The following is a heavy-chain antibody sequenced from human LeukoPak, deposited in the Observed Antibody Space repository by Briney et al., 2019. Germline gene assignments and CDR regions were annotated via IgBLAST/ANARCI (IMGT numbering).Heavy chain of an antibody. D-gene: IGHD3-22*01. CDR3: ASYDSSGYYRHDGYFDL. V-gene: IGHV1-69*05. CDR2: IIPIFGTA. Sequence: SVKVSCKASGGTFSSYAISWVRQAPGQGLEWMGRIIPIFGTANYAQRFQGSVTITTDESTSTAYMELSSLRSEDTAVYYCASYDSSGYYRHDGYFDLWGRGTLVTVSS. CDR1: GGTFSSYA. J-gene: IGHJ2*01.